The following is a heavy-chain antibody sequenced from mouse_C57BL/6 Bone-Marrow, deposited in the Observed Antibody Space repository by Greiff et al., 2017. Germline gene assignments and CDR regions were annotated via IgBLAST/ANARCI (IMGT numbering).Heavy chain of an antibody. CDR3: SSFDGNYFDF. Sequence: EVQLQQSGAELVRPGASVKLSCTASGFNIKDDYIHWVKQRPEKGLEWIGWIDPDIVDTEYASKFKGKATITSDTSSNTAYLQISILTSEDTAVYYCSSFDGNYFDFWGQGTPLTVAS. J-gene: IGHJ2*01. CDR1: GFNIKDDY. V-gene: IGHV14-4*01. CDR2: IDPDIVDT. D-gene: IGHD2-3*01.